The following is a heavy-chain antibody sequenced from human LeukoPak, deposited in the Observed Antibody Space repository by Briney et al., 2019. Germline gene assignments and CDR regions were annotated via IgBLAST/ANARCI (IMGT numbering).Heavy chain of an antibody. CDR3: AKDQQWLVN. Sequence: GGSLRLSCAASGFTFSSYGMHWVRQAPGKGLEWVAVIWYDGSNKYYADSVEGRFTISRDNSKNTLYLQMNSLRAEDTAVYYCAKDQQWLVNWGQGTLVTVSS. D-gene: IGHD6-19*01. J-gene: IGHJ4*02. CDR2: IWYDGSNK. CDR1: GFTFSSYG. V-gene: IGHV3-33*06.